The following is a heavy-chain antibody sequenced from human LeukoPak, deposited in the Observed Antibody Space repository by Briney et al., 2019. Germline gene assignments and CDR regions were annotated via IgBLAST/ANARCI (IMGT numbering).Heavy chain of an antibody. V-gene: IGHV4-34*01. CDR2: INHSGST. CDR3: ARDSSWAFDY. D-gene: IGHD6-13*01. Sequence: SETLSLTCAVYGGSFSGYYWSWIRQPPGKGLEWIGEINHSGSTNYNPSLKGRVTISVDTSKNQFSLKLSSVTAAGTAVYYCARDSSWAFDYWGQGTLVTVSS. J-gene: IGHJ4*02. CDR1: GGSFSGYY.